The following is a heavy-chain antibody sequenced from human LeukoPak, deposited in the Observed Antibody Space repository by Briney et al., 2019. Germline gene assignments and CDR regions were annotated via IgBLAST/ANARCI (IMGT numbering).Heavy chain of an antibody. CDR1: GFTFSSYW. Sequence: GGSLRLSCAASGFTFSSYWMSWVRQAPGKGLEWVGNIKQDGSEKYYVDSVKGRFTISRDNAKNSLYLQMNSLRAEDTAVYYCARDRGWNDMGTDYWGQGTLVTVSS. CDR3: ARDRGWNDMGTDY. V-gene: IGHV3-7*01. CDR2: IKQDGSEK. J-gene: IGHJ4*02. D-gene: IGHD1-1*01.